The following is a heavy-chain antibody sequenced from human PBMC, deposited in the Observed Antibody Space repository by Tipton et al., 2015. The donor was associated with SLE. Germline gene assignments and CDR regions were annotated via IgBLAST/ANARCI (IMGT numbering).Heavy chain of an antibody. D-gene: IGHD6-19*01. J-gene: IGHJ4*02. CDR3: ARGGQWLLYYFDY. CDR2: INHSGST. CDR1: GGSISSYY. V-gene: IGHV4-34*01. Sequence: TLSLTCTVSGGSISSYYWSWIRQPPGKGLEWIGEINHSGSTNYNPSLKSRVTISVDTSKNQFSLKLSSVTAADTAVYYCARGGQWLLYYFDYWGQGTLVTVSS.